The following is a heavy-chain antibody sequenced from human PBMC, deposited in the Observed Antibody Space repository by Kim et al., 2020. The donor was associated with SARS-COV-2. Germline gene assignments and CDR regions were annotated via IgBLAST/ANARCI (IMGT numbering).Heavy chain of an antibody. Sequence: GESLKISCKGSGYSFTSYWISWVRQMPGKGLEWMGRIDPSDSYTNYSPSFQGHVTISADKSISTAYLQWSSLKASDTAMYYCARHGPLGYCSGGSCYHDPYYYYGMDVWGQGTTVTVSS. J-gene: IGHJ6*02. CDR2: IDPSDSYT. V-gene: IGHV5-10-1*01. CDR1: GYSFTSYW. CDR3: ARHGPLGYCSGGSCYHDPYYYYGMDV. D-gene: IGHD2-15*01.